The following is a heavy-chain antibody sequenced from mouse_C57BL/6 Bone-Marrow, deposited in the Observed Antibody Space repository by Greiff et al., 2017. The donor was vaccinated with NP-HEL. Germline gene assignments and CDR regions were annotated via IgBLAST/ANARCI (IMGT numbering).Heavy chain of an antibody. D-gene: IGHD2-12*01. J-gene: IGHJ4*01. CDR2: ISSGGSYT. Sequence: EVQRVESGGDLVKPGGSLKLSCAASGFTFSSYGMSWVRQTPDKRLEWVATISSGGSYTYYPDSVKGRFTISRDNAKNTLYLQMSSLKSEDTAMYYCARRDYTSSDAMDYWGQGTSVTVSS. CDR3: ARRDYTSSDAMDY. V-gene: IGHV5-6*01. CDR1: GFTFSSYG.